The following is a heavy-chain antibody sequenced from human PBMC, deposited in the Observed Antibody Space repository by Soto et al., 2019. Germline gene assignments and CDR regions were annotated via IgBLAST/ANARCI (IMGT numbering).Heavy chain of an antibody. D-gene: IGHD3-10*01. CDR2: INGDNGNT. CDR1: GYTFTSYA. CDR3: ARSWGELLPYYYYGMDV. Sequence: QVHLVQSGAEVKKPGASVKVSCKASGYTFTSYAIHWVRQAPGQRLEWMGWINGDNGNTKYSQQFQGRVTITRDTSASTAYVELNSLRSEDTALYYCARSWGELLPYYYYGMDVWGQGTTVTVSS. J-gene: IGHJ6*02. V-gene: IGHV1-3*01.